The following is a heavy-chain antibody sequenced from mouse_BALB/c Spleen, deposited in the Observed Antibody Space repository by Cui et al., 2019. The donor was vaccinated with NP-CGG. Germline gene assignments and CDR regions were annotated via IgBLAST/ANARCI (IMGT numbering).Heavy chain of an antibody. J-gene: IGHJ2*01. V-gene: IGHV1-72*01. CDR3: ARYDYYGSSYFDY. CDR1: GYTFTNYW. Sequence: QVQLQQPGAELVKPGASVKLSCKASGYTFTNYWMHWVKQRPGRGLEWIGRTDPNSGGTKYNEKFKSKATLTVDKPSSTAYMQLSSLTSEDSAVYYCARYDYYGSSYFDYWGQGTTLTVSS. CDR2: TDPNSGGT. D-gene: IGHD1-1*01.